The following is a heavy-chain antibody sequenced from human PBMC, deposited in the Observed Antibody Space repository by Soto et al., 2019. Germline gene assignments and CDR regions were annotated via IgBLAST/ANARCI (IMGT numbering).Heavy chain of an antibody. CDR1: GFTFSGST. CDR2: IRSKPNNYAT. J-gene: IGHJ4*01. Sequence: PGGSLRLSCAASGFTFSGSTMHWVRQASGKGLEWVGRIRSKPNNYATAYAASVKGRFTIPRDDSKNTAYLQMNSLKTEDTAVYYCCTNLEWLLAPPDWGQGTLVTVSS. V-gene: IGHV3-73*01. CDR3: CTNLEWLLAPPD. D-gene: IGHD3-3*01.